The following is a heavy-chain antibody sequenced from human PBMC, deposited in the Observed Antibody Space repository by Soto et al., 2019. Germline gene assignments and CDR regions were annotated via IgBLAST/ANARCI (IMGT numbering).Heavy chain of an antibody. D-gene: IGHD6-13*01. CDR2: VYNSGST. V-gene: IGHV4-59*01. CDR3: ARYRREAVAGYTLDN. Sequence: PSETLSLTCTVSGGSISSNYWTWIRQPPGKGLEWIGYVYNSGSTNYNPSLKSRVTISEGTSKSQFSLKVNSMTAADTAVYYCARYRREAVAGYTLDNWGQGILVTVLL. J-gene: IGHJ4*02. CDR1: GGSISSNY.